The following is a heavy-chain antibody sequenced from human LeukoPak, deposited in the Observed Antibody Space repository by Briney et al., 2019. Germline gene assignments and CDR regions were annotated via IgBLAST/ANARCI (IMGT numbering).Heavy chain of an antibody. CDR3: AGGLTGTPWYFDL. CDR1: GGAISSSY. J-gene: IGHJ2*01. D-gene: IGHD3-9*01. V-gene: IGHV4-59*01. Sequence: PSETLSLTCTVSGGAISSSYWSWIRQPPGKGLEWIGYIYYSGSTNYNPSLKSRVTISVDTSKNQFSLRLSSVTAADTAVYYCAGGLTGTPWYFDLWGRGTLVTVSS. CDR2: IYYSGST.